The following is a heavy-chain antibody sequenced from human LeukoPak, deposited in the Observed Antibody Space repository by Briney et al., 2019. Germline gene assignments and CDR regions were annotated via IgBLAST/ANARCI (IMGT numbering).Heavy chain of an antibody. CDR2: IYHRGST. D-gene: IGHD2-15*01. J-gene: IGHJ4*02. Sequence: SGTLSLTCAVSGDSIISSNCWSWVRQPPGKGLEWIGDIYHRGSTNYNPSLKSRVTISVDKSKNQFSLKLTSVTAADTAVYYCARGQTRIVGGERYIPMPSVDYWGQGTLVTVSS. CDR3: ARGQTRIVGGERYIPMPSVDY. CDR1: GDSIISSNC. V-gene: IGHV4-4*02.